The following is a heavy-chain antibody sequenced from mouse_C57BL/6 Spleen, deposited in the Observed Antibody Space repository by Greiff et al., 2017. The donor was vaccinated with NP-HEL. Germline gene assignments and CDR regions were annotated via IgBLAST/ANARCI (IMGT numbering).Heavy chain of an antibody. CDR1: GFTFSSYA. CDR2: ISSGGDYI. V-gene: IGHV5-9-1*02. J-gene: IGHJ3*01. Sequence: EVKLMESGEGLVKPGGSLKLSCAASGFTFSSYAMSWVRQTPEKRLEWVAYISSGGDYIYYADTVKGRFTISRDNARNTLYLQMSSLKSEDTAMYYCTRDRDYDGFAYWGQGTLVTVSA. D-gene: IGHD2-4*01. CDR3: TRDRDYDGFAY.